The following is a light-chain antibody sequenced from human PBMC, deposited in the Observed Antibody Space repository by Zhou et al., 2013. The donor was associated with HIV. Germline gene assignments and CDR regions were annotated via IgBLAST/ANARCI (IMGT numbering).Light chain of an antibody. CDR2: EAS. J-gene: IGKJ2*01. CDR1: QGVSSW. CDR3: QQYYSFPYT. Sequence: DIQMTQSPSSVSASVGDRITITCRASQGVSSWLAWYQHKPGKAPKLLIYEASSLKSGVPSRFSGSGSGTDFTLTISSLQPEDFATYYCQQYYSFPYTFGQGTKLEIK. V-gene: IGKV1D-12*01.